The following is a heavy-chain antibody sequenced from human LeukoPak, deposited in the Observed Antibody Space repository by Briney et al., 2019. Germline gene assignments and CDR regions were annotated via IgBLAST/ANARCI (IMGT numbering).Heavy chain of an antibody. Sequence: GGSLRLSCAASGFTFSSYGMHRVRQAPGKGLEWVALRRYDGSNKYYADSVKGRFTISRDNSKNTLYLQMNSLRAEDTAVYYCAKDRTVTTTPYYFDYWGQGTLVTVSS. CDR3: AKDRTVTTTPYYFDY. V-gene: IGHV3-30*02. CDR2: RRYDGSNK. J-gene: IGHJ4*02. CDR1: GFTFSSYG. D-gene: IGHD4-17*01.